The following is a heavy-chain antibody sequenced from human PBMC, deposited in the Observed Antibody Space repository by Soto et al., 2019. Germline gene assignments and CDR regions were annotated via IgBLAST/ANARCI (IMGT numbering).Heavy chain of an antibody. J-gene: IGHJ4*02. V-gene: IGHV3-30*18. CDR1: GFSFSSYG. D-gene: IGHD6-19*01. Sequence: QVQLVESGGGVVQPGRSLRLSCAASGFSFSSYGMHWVRQAPGKGLEWVAVISYDVTNKYYADSVKSRLTISRDNSKNTLYLQMNSLRAEDTAVYYCAKDLRIAVAGTDYFDSWGQGTLVTVSS. CDR2: ISYDVTNK. CDR3: AKDLRIAVAGTDYFDS.